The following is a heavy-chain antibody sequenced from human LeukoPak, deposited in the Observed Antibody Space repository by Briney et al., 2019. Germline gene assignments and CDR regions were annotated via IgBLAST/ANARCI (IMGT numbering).Heavy chain of an antibody. V-gene: IGHV1-18*01. CDR2: ISAYNGNT. CDR1: GYTFTRYG. J-gene: IGHJ4*02. D-gene: IGHD6-19*01. Sequence: ASVKVSCKASGYTFTRYGISWVRQAPGQGLEWMGWISAYNGNTNYAQKLQGRVTMTRDTSTSAVYMEVSSLRSEDTAVYYCARGGSLAVAPHQYYFDYWGQGTLVTVSS. CDR3: ARGGSLAVAPHQYYFDY.